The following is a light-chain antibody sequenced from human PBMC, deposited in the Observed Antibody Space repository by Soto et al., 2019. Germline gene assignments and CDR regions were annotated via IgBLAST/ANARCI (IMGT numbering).Light chain of an antibody. CDR2: KAS. V-gene: IGKV1-5*03. J-gene: IGKJ1*01. CDR1: QNLNNW. Sequence: DIQMTQSPSTLSASVGDRVTITCRASQNLNNWLAWFQQKPGKAPTLLIYKASGLESGVPSRFSGSGSGTEFTLTISSLQPDDFSTYYCQQYNSYPWTFCQGTKVEIK. CDR3: QQYNSYPWT.